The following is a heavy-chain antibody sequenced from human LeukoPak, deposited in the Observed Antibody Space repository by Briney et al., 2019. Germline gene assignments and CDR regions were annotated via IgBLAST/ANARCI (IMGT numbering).Heavy chain of an antibody. CDR2: IYPSDSDT. D-gene: IGHD1-7*01. J-gene: IGHJ3*02. CDR1: GYIFSTNW. Sequence: GESLKISCKGSGYIFSTNWIGWVRQMPGKGLEWMGIIYPSDSDTRYNPSFQGQVTISADKSISTAYLQWSSLKASDTAMYYCARQGLELRLDAFDIWGQGTMVTVSS. V-gene: IGHV5-51*01. CDR3: ARQGLELRLDAFDI.